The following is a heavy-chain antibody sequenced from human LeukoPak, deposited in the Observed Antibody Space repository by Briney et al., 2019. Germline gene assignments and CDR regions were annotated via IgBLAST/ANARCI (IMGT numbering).Heavy chain of an antibody. CDR1: GFTVSSKY. Sequence: GGSLRLSCAASGFTVSSKYMRWVRQGPGKGLEGVAVIYSGGRTYYADYVRCRFTISRDNSKNMLYINMNSLRGEDTAVYYCARERNYYYYMDVWGKGTTVTVSS. CDR3: ARERNYYYYMDV. J-gene: IGHJ6*03. CDR2: IYSGGRT. V-gene: IGHV3-66*01.